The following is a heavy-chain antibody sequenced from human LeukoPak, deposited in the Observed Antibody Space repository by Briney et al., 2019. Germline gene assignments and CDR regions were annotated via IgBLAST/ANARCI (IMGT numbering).Heavy chain of an antibody. V-gene: IGHV4-38-2*02. CDR1: GYSISSGYY. J-gene: IGHJ5*02. CDR2: IYHSGST. D-gene: IGHD1-1*01. CDR3: ARDLWATGTSNWFDP. Sequence: PSETLSLTCAVSGYSISSGYYWGWIRQPPGKGLEWIGSIYHSGSTYYNPSLKSRVTISVDTSKNQFSLKLSSVTAADTAVYYCARDLWATGTSNWFDPWGQGTLVTVSS.